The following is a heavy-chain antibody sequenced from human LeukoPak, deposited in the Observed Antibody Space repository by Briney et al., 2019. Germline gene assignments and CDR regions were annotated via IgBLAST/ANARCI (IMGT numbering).Heavy chain of an antibody. CDR2: INHNEST. D-gene: IGHD3-9*01. Sequence: SETLSLTCAVYGGSFSGYYWSWIRQPPGKGLEWMGEINHNESTNYKPSLKSRVTIPEDTSKNQFSLKLSSVTAADTAVYYCASEDYDILTGISGWFDPWGQGTLSPSPQ. CDR1: GGSFSGYY. V-gene: IGHV4-34*01. CDR3: ASEDYDILTGISGWFDP. J-gene: IGHJ5*02.